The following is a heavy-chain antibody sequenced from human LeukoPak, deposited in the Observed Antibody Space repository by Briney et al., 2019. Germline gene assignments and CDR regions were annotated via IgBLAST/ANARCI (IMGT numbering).Heavy chain of an antibody. CDR1: GFTFSSYW. D-gene: IGHD1-26*01. Sequence: GGSLRLSCAASGFTFSSYWMHWVRQAPGKGLVWVSRINSDGSSTNYADSVKGRFTISRDNSKNTLYLQMNSLRAEDTAVYYCATPLSGATTGYDYWGQGTLVTVSS. CDR3: ATPLSGATTGYDY. V-gene: IGHV3-74*01. J-gene: IGHJ4*02. CDR2: INSDGSST.